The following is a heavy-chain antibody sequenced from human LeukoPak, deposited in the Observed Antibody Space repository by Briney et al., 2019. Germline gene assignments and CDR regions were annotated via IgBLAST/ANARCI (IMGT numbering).Heavy chain of an antibody. CDR2: ISYDGSNK. CDR1: GFTFSSYG. J-gene: IGHJ4*02. D-gene: IGHD6-6*01. Sequence: GGSLRLSCAASGFTFSSYGMHWVRQAPGKGLEWVAVISYDGSNKYYADSVKGRFTISRDNSKNTLYLQMNSLRAEDTAVYYCATGGIAARPFDYWGQGTLVTVSS. CDR3: ATGGIAARPFDY. V-gene: IGHV3-30*03.